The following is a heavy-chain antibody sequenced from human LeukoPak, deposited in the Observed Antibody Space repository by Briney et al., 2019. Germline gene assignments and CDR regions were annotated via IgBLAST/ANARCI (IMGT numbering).Heavy chain of an antibody. V-gene: IGHV1-69*05. Sequence: SVKVSCKASGGTFSSYAISWVRQAPGQGLEWMGGIIPIFGTANYAQKFQGRVTITTDESTSTAYMELSSLRSEDTAVYHCARDHYDSSGYYYVDPNWFDPWGQGTLVTVSS. D-gene: IGHD3-22*01. J-gene: IGHJ5*02. CDR1: GGTFSSYA. CDR2: IIPIFGTA. CDR3: ARDHYDSSGYYYVDPNWFDP.